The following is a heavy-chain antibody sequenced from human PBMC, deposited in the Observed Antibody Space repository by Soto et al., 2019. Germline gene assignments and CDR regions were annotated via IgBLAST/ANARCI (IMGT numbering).Heavy chain of an antibody. V-gene: IGHV1-69*01. Sequence: QVQLVQSGAEVKKPGSSMKVSCKTSGDTFSNYYISWVRQAPGQGLEWMGDIIPMFDTPKYAQKFQGRVTITADESTSAAYMELSSLRAEDTAVYYCARGYSTGYFDYWGQGTLITVSS. J-gene: IGHJ4*02. CDR3: ARGYSTGYFDY. CDR1: GDTFSNYY. D-gene: IGHD1-20*01. CDR2: IIPMFDTP.